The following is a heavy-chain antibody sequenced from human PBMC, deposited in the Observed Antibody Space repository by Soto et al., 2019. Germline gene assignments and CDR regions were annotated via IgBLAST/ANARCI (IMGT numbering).Heavy chain of an antibody. D-gene: IGHD6-6*01. CDR3: AKDRLWGSSDRGAPDDFEV. CDR1: GGSISSRNW. Sequence: LSLTCTASGGSISSRNWWSWLRQSPTKGLEWIGEIYQSGSTNYNPSLESRVTISVDKSKNQFSLELTSLTAADTAVYYCAKDRLWGSSDRGAPDDFEVWGQGTMVTVSS. V-gene: IGHV4-4*02. CDR2: IYQSGST. J-gene: IGHJ3*01.